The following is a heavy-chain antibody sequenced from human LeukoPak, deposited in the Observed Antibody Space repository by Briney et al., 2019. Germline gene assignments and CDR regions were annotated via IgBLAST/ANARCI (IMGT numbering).Heavy chain of an antibody. CDR2: MYYSGSI. V-gene: IGHV4-59*01. Sequence: SETLSLTCTVSGGSISSYYWSWIRQPLGKGLEWIGYMYYSGSINYNPSLKGRVTLSVDTSKNQFSLKLSSVTAADTAVYYCARVKYYDFWSGYWFDPWGQGTLVTVSS. D-gene: IGHD3-3*01. CDR1: GGSISSYY. J-gene: IGHJ5*02. CDR3: ARVKYYDFWSGYWFDP.